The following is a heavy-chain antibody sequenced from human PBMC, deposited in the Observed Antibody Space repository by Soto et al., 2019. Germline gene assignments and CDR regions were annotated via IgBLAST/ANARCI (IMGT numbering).Heavy chain of an antibody. CDR3: AKVDTVTLSERGYYFDY. Sequence: PGGSLRLSCAASGFTFDDYAMHWVRQAPGKGLEWVSGISWNSGSIDYADSVKGRFTISRDNAKNSLYLQMNSLRAEDTALYYCAKVDTVTLSERGYYFDYWGQGTLVTVSS. CDR1: GFTFDDYA. D-gene: IGHD4-17*01. V-gene: IGHV3-9*01. CDR2: ISWNSGSI. J-gene: IGHJ4*02.